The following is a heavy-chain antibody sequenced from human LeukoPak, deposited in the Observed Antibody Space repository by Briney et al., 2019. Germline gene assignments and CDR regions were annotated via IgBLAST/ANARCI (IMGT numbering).Heavy chain of an antibody. V-gene: IGHV4-59*01. J-gene: IGHJ4*02. D-gene: IGHD3-10*01. CDR3: ARASHVINSGFDH. Sequence: PTETLSLAFSVPGGSISSDDWNWIRQPPGKGLEWIGFIYYRGSTNYAPSLKGRVTISLDTSRSQFSLKLSTVTAADTAVYYCARASHVINSGFDHWGLGTLVTVSS. CDR1: GGSISSDD. CDR2: IYYRGST.